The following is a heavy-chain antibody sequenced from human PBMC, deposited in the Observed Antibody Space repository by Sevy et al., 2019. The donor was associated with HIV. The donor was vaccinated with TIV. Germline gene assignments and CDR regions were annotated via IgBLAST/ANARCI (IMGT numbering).Heavy chain of an antibody. D-gene: IGHD3-16*01. CDR1: GFTFDDYG. V-gene: IGHV3-20*01. Sequence: GGSLRLSCTTSGFTFDDYGMSWVRQTPGKGLEWVSGINWNGGSTTYADSVKGRFIISRDNARNSLYLQMNGLRGEDTALYHCVRVAGDSYNWFDPWGQGTVVTVSS. CDR2: INWNGGST. J-gene: IGHJ5*02. CDR3: VRVAGDSYNWFDP.